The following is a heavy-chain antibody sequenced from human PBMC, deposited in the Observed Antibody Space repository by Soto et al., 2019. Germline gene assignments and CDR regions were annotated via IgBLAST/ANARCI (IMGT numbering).Heavy chain of an antibody. CDR1: GGSISSYY. V-gene: IGHV4-59*01. J-gene: IGHJ6*02. Sequence: SETLSLTCTVSGGSISSYYWSWIRQPPGKGLEWIGYIYYSGSTNYNPSLKSRVTISVDTSKNQFSLKLSSVTAADTAVYYCARVNTAMEYYYYYGMDVRGQRTTVTVSS. CDR2: IYYSGST. D-gene: IGHD5-18*01. CDR3: ARVNTAMEYYYYYGMDV.